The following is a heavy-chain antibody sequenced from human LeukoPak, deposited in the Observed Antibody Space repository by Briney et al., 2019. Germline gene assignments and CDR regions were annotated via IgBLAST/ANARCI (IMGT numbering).Heavy chain of an antibody. V-gene: IGHV4-4*07. CDR3: ARGGKATVVTM. J-gene: IGHJ4*02. D-gene: IGHD4-23*01. Sequence: SETLALTCTVSGGSINSYYWSWIRQPAGKGLEWIGRIYSSGSTNYNPSLKSRVSMSVDTSKNQFSLKLTSVTAADTAVYYCARGGKATVVTMWGQGILVTVSS. CDR2: IYSSGST. CDR1: GGSINSYY.